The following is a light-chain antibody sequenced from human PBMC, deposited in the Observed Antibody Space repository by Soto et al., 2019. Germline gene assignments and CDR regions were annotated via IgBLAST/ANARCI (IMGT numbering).Light chain of an antibody. CDR2: GAS. CDR1: QSISTN. Sequence: EIVMTQSPATLSLSPGEGATLSCRASQSISTNLAWYQQKPGQAPRLLISGASTRATGIPARLSGSGSGTEFTLTISSLQSEDFAVYYCQQYRSWPSFGQGTRLEI. J-gene: IGKJ5*01. CDR3: QQYRSWPS. V-gene: IGKV3-15*01.